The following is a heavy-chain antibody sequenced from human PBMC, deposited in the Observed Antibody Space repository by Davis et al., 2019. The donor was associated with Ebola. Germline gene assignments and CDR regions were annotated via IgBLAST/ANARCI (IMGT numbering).Heavy chain of an antibody. Sequence: PGGSLRLSCAASGFTFSSYTMSWVRQAPGKGLEWVSAICRSGGTTYYADSVKGLFTISRDNSKNTLYLQMNSLRAEDTAVYECAKGDDLVVQMVYAFEYWGEGTLVSVSS. CDR1: GFTFSSYT. V-gene: IGHV3-23*01. CDR2: ICRSGGTT. D-gene: IGHD2-8*01. J-gene: IGHJ4*02. CDR3: AKGDDLVVQMVYAFEY.